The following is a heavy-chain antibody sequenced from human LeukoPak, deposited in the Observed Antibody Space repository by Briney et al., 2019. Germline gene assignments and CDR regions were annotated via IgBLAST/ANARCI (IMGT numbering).Heavy chain of an antibody. V-gene: IGHV4-4*07. CDR1: GGTIDNYY. J-gene: IGHJ4*02. CDR3: ARGSGHSDTYPLDY. CDR2: IYSSGSL. Sequence: SETLSLTCEVSGGTIDNYYWTWIRRPAGKGLEWVGRIYSSGSLDYNPSLKSRLTVSIDTSKNQFPLKLTSVTAADTAVYYCARGSGHSDTYPLDYWGQGTRVTVSS. D-gene: IGHD5-18*01.